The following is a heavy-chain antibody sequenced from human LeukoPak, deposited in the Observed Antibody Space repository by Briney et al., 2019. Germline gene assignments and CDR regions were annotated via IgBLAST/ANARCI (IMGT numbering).Heavy chain of an antibody. D-gene: IGHD6-13*01. Sequence: GGSLRLSCAASGFTFSGYAMHWVRQAPGKGLEWVAVISYDGTDKYYADSVKGRFTISRDNSKDTLYLQMNSLRAEDTAVYYCARGFISAAGTYYWGQGTLVTVSS. V-gene: IGHV3-30*04. J-gene: IGHJ4*02. CDR2: ISYDGTDK. CDR3: ARGFISAAGTYY. CDR1: GFTFSGYA.